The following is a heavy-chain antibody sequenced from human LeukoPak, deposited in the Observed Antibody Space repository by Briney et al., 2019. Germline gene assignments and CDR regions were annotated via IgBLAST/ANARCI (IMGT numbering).Heavy chain of an antibody. CDR3: ARRAGAYSHPYDY. V-gene: IGHV3-21*01. J-gene: IGHJ4*02. D-gene: IGHD4/OR15-4a*01. CDR2: ISSSSYI. Sequence: GGSLRLSCAGSGFTLSSYSMDWVRQAPGKGLEWVSSISSSSYIYYADSVKGRFTISRDNAKNSLYLQMNSLRAEDTAVYYCARRAGAYSHPYDYWGQGTLVTVSS. CDR1: GFTLSSYS.